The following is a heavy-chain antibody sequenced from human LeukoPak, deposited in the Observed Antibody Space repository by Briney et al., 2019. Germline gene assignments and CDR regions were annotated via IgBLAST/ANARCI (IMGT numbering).Heavy chain of an antibody. J-gene: IGHJ4*02. CDR3: AKAPVTSCRGAFCYPFDY. CDR2: MSSSDDGR. Sequence: AGGSLRLSCATSGFSFSSYAMSWVRQAPGKGVEWVSAMSSSDDGRYYAASVRGRFTISRDTSRSTLYLQMNSLRAEDAAVYYCAKAPVTSCRGAFCYPFDYWGQGTLVTVSS. CDR1: GFSFSSYA. D-gene: IGHD2-15*01. V-gene: IGHV3-23*01.